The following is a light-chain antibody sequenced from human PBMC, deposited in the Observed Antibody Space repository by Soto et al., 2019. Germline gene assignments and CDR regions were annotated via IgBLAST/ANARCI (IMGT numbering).Light chain of an antibody. J-gene: IGLJ1*01. Sequence: QSVLTQPPSASGSPGQSVTISCTGTSSDIGTYDYVSWYQHLPDKAPKLIIYEVSKRPSGVPDRFSGSKSGNTASLTISGLRAEDEADYYCSSYTSSTDYVFGTGTKVTVL. CDR3: SSYTSSTDYV. V-gene: IGLV2-8*01. CDR2: EVS. CDR1: SSDIGTYDY.